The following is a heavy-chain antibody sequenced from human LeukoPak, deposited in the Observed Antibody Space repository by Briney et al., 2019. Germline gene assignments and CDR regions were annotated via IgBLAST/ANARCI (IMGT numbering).Heavy chain of an antibody. Sequence: SETLSLTCTVSGGSISSYYWSWIRQPPGKGLEWIGYIYYSGSTNYNPSLKSRVTISVDTSKNQFSLNLSSVTAADTAVYYCARDKDYFDSGGAFDIWGQGTMVTVSS. CDR1: GGSISSYY. CDR3: ARDKDYFDSGGAFDI. D-gene: IGHD3-22*01. V-gene: IGHV4-59*12. J-gene: IGHJ3*02. CDR2: IYYSGST.